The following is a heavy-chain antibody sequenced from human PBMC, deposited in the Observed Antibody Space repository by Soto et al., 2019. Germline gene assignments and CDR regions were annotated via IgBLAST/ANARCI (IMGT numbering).Heavy chain of an antibody. J-gene: IGHJ4*02. CDR2: INAGNGNT. CDR3: ARGPGGPDGPGDY. Sequence: QVQLVQSGAEVKKPGASVKVSCKASGYTFTSYAMHWVRQAPGQRLEWMGWINAGNGNTKYSQKFQGRVTITRDTSGSTPYMELRSLRSEDTSVYYCARGPGGPDGPGDYWGQGTLVTVSS. CDR1: GYTFTSYA. D-gene: IGHD2-15*01. V-gene: IGHV1-3*01.